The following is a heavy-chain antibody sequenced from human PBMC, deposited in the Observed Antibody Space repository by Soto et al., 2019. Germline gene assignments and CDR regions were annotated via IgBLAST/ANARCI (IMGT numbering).Heavy chain of an antibody. D-gene: IGHD3-3*01. CDR2: INHSGST. V-gene: IGHV4-34*01. J-gene: IGHJ3*02. Sequence: QVQLQQWGAGLLKPSETLSLTCAVYGWSFSGYYWSWIRQPPGKGLEWIGEINHSGSTNYNPCLKSRFTLSVDTSKKQFSLKLSSVTVAETAVYYCARLALRFRGAFDIWGQGKMVTVSS. CDR1: GWSFSGYY. CDR3: ARLALRFRGAFDI.